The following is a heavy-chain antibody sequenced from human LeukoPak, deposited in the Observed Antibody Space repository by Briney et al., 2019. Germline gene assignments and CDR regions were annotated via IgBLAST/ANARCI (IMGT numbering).Heavy chain of an antibody. V-gene: IGHV3-11*01. D-gene: IGHD4-17*01. CDR1: GFTFSDHF. J-gene: IGHJ4*02. CDR3: AGGAKSTFDY. CDR2: TSNSESIT. Sequence: GGSLRLSCAASGFTFSDHFMTWIRQAPGKGLEWVSYTSNSESITYYADSVKGRFTISRDNAKNSLYLQMNSLRAEDTAVYYCAGGAKSTFDYWGQGTLVTVSS.